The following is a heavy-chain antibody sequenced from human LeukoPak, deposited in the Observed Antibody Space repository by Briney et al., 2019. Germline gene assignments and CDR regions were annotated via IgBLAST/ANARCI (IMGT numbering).Heavy chain of an antibody. CDR2: ISSSSSYI. D-gene: IGHD5-12*01. V-gene: IGHV3-21*01. CDR1: GFTFSSYS. J-gene: IGHJ6*03. Sequence: GGSLRLSCAASGFTFSSYSMNWVRQAPGKGLEWVSSISSSSSYIYYADSVKGRFTISRDNAKNSLYLQMNSLRAEDTAVYYCARTGGYDFNYYYYYMDVWGKGTTVTVSS. CDR3: ARTGGYDFNYYYYYMDV.